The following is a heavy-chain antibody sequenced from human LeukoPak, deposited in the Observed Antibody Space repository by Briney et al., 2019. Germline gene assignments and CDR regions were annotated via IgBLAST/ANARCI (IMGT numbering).Heavy chain of an antibody. CDR2: IWFDGGKI. D-gene: IGHD5-24*01. Sequence: GGSLRLSCAASGFTLSHYGMHWVRQAPGMGLEWVAVIWFDGGKIHYPDSVKGRFTISRDNSKNTLYLQMDNLRADDTAVYYCVRGSGGDGYSYWGDYWGQGTLVTVSP. CDR1: GFTLSHYG. CDR3: VRGSGGDGYSYWGDY. V-gene: IGHV3-33*01. J-gene: IGHJ4*02.